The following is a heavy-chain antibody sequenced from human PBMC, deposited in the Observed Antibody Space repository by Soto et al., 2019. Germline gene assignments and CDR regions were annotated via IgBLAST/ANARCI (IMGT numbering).Heavy chain of an antibody. D-gene: IGHD4-4*01. V-gene: IGHV3-66*01. CDR3: AGIPFTGTTGVWFDF. CDR2: IYSGGST. J-gene: IGHJ5*01. Sequence: GGSLRLSCAASGFTVSSNYMSWVRQAPGKGLEWVSVIYSGGSTYYADSVKGRFTISRDNSKNTLYLQMNSLRAEDTAVYYCAGIPFTGTTGVWFDFWGQGTLVTVSA. CDR1: GFTVSSNY.